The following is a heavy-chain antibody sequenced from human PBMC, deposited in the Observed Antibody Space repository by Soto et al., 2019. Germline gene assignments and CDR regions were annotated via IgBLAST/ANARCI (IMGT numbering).Heavy chain of an antibody. CDR1: GGSISSYY. J-gene: IGHJ4*02. CDR2: IYYSGST. V-gene: IGHV4-59*01. CDR3: ARFGPPADYFDY. Sequence: SETLSLTCTVSGGSISSYYWSWIRQPPGKGLEWIGYIYYSGSTNYNPSLKSRVTISVDTSKNQFSLKLSSVTAADTAVYYCARFGPPADYFDYWGQGILVTVS. D-gene: IGHD3-10*01.